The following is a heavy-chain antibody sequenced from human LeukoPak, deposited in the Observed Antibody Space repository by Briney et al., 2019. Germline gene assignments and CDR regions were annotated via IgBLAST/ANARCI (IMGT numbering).Heavy chain of an antibody. CDR1: GGSISSGGYY. CDR3: ARGISRFLIVAFDY. CDR2: IYHSGST. J-gene: IGHJ4*02. V-gene: IGHV4-30-2*05. D-gene: IGHD3-22*01. Sequence: PSETLSLTCTVSGGSISSGGYYWSWIRQPPGKGLECIGYIYHSGSTYYNPSLKSRVTISVDTSRNQFSLKLSSVTAADTAVYYCARGISRFLIVAFDYWGQGTLVTVSS.